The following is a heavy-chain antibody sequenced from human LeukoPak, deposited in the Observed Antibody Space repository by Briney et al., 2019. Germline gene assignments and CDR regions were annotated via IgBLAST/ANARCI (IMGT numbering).Heavy chain of an antibody. CDR1: GYTFTSYG. D-gene: IGHD3-10*01. Sequence: GASVKVSCKASGYTFTSYGISWVRQAPGQGLEWMGWISAYNGNTNYAQKLQGRVTMTTDTSTSTVYMELSSLRSEDTAVYYCARVFTMVRGVIKAFDIWGQGTMVTVSS. J-gene: IGHJ3*02. CDR3: ARVFTMVRGVIKAFDI. CDR2: ISAYNGNT. V-gene: IGHV1-18*01.